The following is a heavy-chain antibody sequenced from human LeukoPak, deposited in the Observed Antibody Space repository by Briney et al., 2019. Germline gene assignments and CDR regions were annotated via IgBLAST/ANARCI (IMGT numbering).Heavy chain of an antibody. D-gene: IGHD1-26*01. J-gene: IGHJ4*02. V-gene: IGHV3-30*02. CDR3: AKDFHEVGATCFDY. Sequence: GGSLRLSCAASGFTFCSYAMHWVRQAPGKGLEWVAFIRYDGSNKYYADSVKGRFTISRDNSKNTLYLQMNSLRAEDTAVYYCAKDFHEVGATCFDYWGQGTLVTVSS. CDR1: GFTFCSYA. CDR2: IRYDGSNK.